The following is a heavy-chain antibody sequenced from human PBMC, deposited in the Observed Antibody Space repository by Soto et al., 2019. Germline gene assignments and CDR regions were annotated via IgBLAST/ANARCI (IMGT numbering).Heavy chain of an antibody. CDR1: GFTFRICA. Sequence: GGSLRLSCAASGFTFRICALHWGRQAPGKGLEWVADIWNDGSNKYYADSVKGRFTISRDNSKNTLYLQMNSLRAEDTAVYYCARKSGRGKGWFDPWGQGTLVTVSS. CDR3: ARKSGRGKGWFDP. CDR2: IWNDGSNK. D-gene: IGHD1-26*01. V-gene: IGHV3-33*01. J-gene: IGHJ5*02.